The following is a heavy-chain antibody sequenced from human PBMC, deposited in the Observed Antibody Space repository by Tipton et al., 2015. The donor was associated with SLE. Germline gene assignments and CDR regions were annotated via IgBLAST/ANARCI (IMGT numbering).Heavy chain of an antibody. Sequence: SLRLSCAASGFRFSSYALHWVRQAPGTGLEWVAIISYDVSNTYYADSVKGRFTISRDNSKNTLFLQMNSLRPEDTAVYYCARVNNFYGSGSFDYWGQGTTVTVSS. D-gene: IGHD3-10*01. V-gene: IGHV3-30*04. J-gene: IGHJ4*03. CDR3: ARVNNFYGSGSFDY. CDR1: GFRFSSYA. CDR2: ISYDVSNT.